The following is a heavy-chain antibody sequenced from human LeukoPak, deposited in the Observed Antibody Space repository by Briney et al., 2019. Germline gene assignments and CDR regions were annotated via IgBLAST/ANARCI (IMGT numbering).Heavy chain of an antibody. CDR2: ISSSSSYI. V-gene: IGHV3-21*01. D-gene: IGHD2-2*02. CDR3: ARERGHCSSTSCYTGNDY. J-gene: IGHJ4*02. CDR1: GFTFSSYS. Sequence: GGSLRLSCAASGFTFSSYSMNWVRQAPGKGLEWVSSISSSSSYIYYADSVKGRFTISRDNAKNSLYLQMSSLRAEDTAVYYCARERGHCSSTSCYTGNDYWGQGTLVTVSS.